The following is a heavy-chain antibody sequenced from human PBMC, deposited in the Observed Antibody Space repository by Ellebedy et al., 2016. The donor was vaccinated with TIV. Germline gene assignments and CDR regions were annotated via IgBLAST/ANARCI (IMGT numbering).Heavy chain of an antibody. D-gene: IGHD6-19*01. CDR1: IGIKY. CDR3: AGGAGWLIEH. V-gene: IGHV3-7*03. CDR2: IDQDGSEE. Sequence: GGSLRLXXVASIGIKYMNWVRQPPGQGLEWVANIDQDGSEENYVDSVKGRFIISRDNTKNSLYLQMSSLRPEDTAVYYCAGGAGWLIEHWGLGTLVTVSS. J-gene: IGHJ1*01.